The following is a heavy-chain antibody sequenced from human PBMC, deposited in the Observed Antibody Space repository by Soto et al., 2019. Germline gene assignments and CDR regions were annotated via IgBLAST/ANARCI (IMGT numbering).Heavy chain of an antibody. V-gene: IGHV1-69*06. J-gene: IGHJ6*02. CDR2: IIPIFGTA. CDR3: ARDHSRFLEWLPHYYYGMDV. Sequence: SVKVSCKASGGTFSSYAISWVRQAPGQVLEWMGGIIPIFGTANYAQKFQGRATITADKSTSTAYMELSSLRSEDTAVYYCARDHSRFLEWLPHYYYGMDVWGQGTTVSVSS. D-gene: IGHD3-3*01. CDR1: GGTFSSYA.